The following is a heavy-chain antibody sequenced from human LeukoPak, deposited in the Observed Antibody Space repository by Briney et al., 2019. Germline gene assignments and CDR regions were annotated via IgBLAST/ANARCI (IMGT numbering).Heavy chain of an antibody. D-gene: IGHD6-13*01. J-gene: IGHJ4*02. V-gene: IGHV3-21*01. Sequence: GGSLRLSCTVSGFTVSSNSMSWVRQAPGKGLEWVSSISSSSSYIYYVDSVKGRFTISRDNAKNSLYLQMNSLRAEDTAVYYCARDGIAPYWGQGTLVTVSS. CDR3: ARDGIAPY. CDR2: ISSSSSYI. CDR1: GFTVSSNS.